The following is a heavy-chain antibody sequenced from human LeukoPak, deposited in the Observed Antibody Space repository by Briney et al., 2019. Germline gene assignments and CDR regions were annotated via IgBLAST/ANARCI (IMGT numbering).Heavy chain of an antibody. CDR1: GGSFSGYY. CDR3: ARGRGTAGS. J-gene: IGHJ4*02. Sequence: PSETLSLTCAVYGGSFSGYYWSWIPQPPGKGLEWIGEINHSGSTNYNPSLKSRVTISVDTSKNQFSLKLSSVTAADTAVYYCARGRGTAGSWGQGTLVTVSS. V-gene: IGHV4-34*01. D-gene: IGHD6-13*01. CDR2: INHSGST.